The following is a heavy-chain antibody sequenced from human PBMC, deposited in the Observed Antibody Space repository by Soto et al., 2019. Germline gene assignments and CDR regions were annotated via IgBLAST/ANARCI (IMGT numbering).Heavy chain of an antibody. D-gene: IGHD3-3*01. Sequence: SETLSLTCTVSGVSISSYYWSWIRQPPGKGLEWIGYIYYSGSTNYNPSLKSRVTISVDTSKNQFSLKLSSVTAADTAVYYCARGLSYDFWSGYYNTDHDAFDIWGQGTMVTVSS. CDR3: ARGLSYDFWSGYYNTDHDAFDI. V-gene: IGHV4-59*01. CDR2: IYYSGST. J-gene: IGHJ3*02. CDR1: GVSISSYY.